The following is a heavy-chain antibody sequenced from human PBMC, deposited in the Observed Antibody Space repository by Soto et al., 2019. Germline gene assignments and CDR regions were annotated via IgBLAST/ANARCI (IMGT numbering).Heavy chain of an antibody. CDR3: ARDIGYDCSGYYRDPEYYDYYYGMDV. J-gene: IGHJ6*02. Sequence: SETLSLTCTVSGGSIISYYWSWILQPPWKGLEWIGYIYYSGSTNYNPSLKSRVTISVDTSKNQFSLKLSSVTAADTAVYYCARDIGYDCSGYYRDPEYYDYYYGMDVWGQGTTVTSP. D-gene: IGHD3-22*01. CDR1: GGSIISYY. V-gene: IGHV4-59*01. CDR2: IYYSGST.